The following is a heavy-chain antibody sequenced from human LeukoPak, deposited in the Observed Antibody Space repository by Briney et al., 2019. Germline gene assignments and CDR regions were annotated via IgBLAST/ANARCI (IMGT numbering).Heavy chain of an antibody. CDR2: VDHTGST. CDR1: GGSISSSSYY. Sequence: SETLSLTCTVSGGSISSSSYYWGWIRQPPGKGLEWIGYVDHTGSTNFNPSLNGRVSISRDTSKNLFSLRLRSVTAADTAVYFCARGRMSSSTWYSTYYYYFYMDVWGKGTTVTVSS. J-gene: IGHJ6*03. CDR3: ARGRMSSSTWYSTYYYYFYMDV. D-gene: IGHD1-1*01. V-gene: IGHV4-61*03.